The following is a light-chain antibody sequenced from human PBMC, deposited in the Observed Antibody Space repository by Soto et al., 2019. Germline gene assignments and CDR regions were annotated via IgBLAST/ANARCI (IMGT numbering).Light chain of an antibody. CDR3: QQYNNWRYT. Sequence: EIVMTQSPATLSVSPGERATLSCRASQSVSSNLAWYQQKPGQAPRLLIYGASTRVTGIPARFSGSGSGTDFTLTISSLQSEDFAVYYCQQYNNWRYTFGQGTKLEIK. J-gene: IGKJ2*01. CDR1: QSVSSN. CDR2: GAS. V-gene: IGKV3-15*01.